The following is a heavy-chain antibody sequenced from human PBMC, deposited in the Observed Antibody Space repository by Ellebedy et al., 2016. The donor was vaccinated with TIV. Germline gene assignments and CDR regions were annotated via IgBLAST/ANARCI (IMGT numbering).Heavy chain of an antibody. CDR3: ARGSAENWEYYCNY. V-gene: IGHV3-7*01. D-gene: IGHD7-27*01. CDR1: GFTFSNYW. Sequence: PGGSLRLSCAASGFTFSNYWMNWVRPAPGKGLEWVANIKQDGRERYYVDSVKGRFTISRDNAKNSLYLQMDSLRAEDTAVYYCARGSAENWEYYCNYWGQGALVTVSS. CDR2: IKQDGRER. J-gene: IGHJ4*02.